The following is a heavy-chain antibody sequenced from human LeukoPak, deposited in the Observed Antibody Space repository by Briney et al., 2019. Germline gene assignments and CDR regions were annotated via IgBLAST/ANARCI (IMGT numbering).Heavy chain of an antibody. CDR2: INTNTGNP. V-gene: IGHV7-4-1*02. CDR1: GYTFTSYA. Sequence: ASVKVSCKASGYTFTSYAMNWVRQAPGQGLEWMGWINTNTGNPTYAQGFTGRFVFSLDTSVSTAYLQISSLKAEDTAVYYCARETAAADYNWFDPWGQGTLVTVSS. J-gene: IGHJ5*02. D-gene: IGHD6-13*01. CDR3: ARETAAADYNWFDP.